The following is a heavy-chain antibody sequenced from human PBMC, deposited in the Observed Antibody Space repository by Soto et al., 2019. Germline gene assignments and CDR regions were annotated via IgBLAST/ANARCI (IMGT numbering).Heavy chain of an antibody. CDR2: IYHSGST. CDR1: GGSFSSSNW. CDR3: ARMGEYDYGDSHNWFDP. J-gene: IGHJ5*02. D-gene: IGHD4-17*01. V-gene: IGHV4-4*02. Sequence: SETLSLTCAVYGGSFSSSNWWSWVRQPPGKGLEWIGEIYHSGSTNYNPSLKSRVTISVDKSKNQFSLKLSSVTAADTAVYYCARMGEYDYGDSHNWFDPWGQGTLVTVSS.